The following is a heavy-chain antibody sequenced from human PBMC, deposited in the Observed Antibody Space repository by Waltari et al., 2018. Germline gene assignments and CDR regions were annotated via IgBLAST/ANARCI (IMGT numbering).Heavy chain of an antibody. J-gene: IGHJ4*02. V-gene: IGHV3-74*01. CDR2: ISPEGTFT. CDR1: GLTFNKYW. Sequence: EVQLVESGGGLVQPGGSLRLSCAVSGLTFNKYWIHWVRQVPGKGPVWVSRISPEGTFTGYADSVRGRFTITRDNAKNSVYLQMNSLRVEDSAVYYCATRDYGDYINLDYWGQGTLVTASS. CDR3: ATRDYGDYINLDY. D-gene: IGHD4-17*01.